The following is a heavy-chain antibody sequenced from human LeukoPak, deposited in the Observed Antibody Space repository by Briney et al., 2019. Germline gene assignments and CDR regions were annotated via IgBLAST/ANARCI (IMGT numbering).Heavy chain of an antibody. J-gene: IGHJ4*02. Sequence: GGSLRLSCAASGFTFSTYDMHWVRQAPGKGLEWVAFIRYDASNKHYGDSVKVRFTISRDNSENTLYLQMNSLGVEDTAVYYCAGDFDYWGQGTLVTVSS. CDR2: IRYDASNK. CDR1: GFTFSTYD. CDR3: AGDFDY. V-gene: IGHV3-30*02.